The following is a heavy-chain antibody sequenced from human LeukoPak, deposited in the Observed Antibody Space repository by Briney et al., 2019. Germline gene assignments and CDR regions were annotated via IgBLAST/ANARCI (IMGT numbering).Heavy chain of an antibody. CDR3: ARSPGYYDSRGYYPNYFDY. V-gene: IGHV4-59*12. D-gene: IGHD3-22*01. J-gene: IGHJ4*02. Sequence: PSETLSLTCTVSGGSISSYYWSWIRQSPGKGLEWIGYIYYSGSTNYNPSLKSRVIISVDTSKNQFSLKLSSVTAADTAVYYCARSPGYYDSRGYYPNYFDYWGQGTLVTVSS. CDR2: IYYSGST. CDR1: GGSISSYY.